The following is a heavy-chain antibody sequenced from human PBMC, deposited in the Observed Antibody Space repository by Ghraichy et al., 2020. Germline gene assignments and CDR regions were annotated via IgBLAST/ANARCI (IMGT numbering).Heavy chain of an antibody. Sequence: GGSLRLSCAASGFTFSSYSMNWVRQAPGKGLEWVSYISSSSSTIYYADSVKGRFTISRDNAKNSLYLQMNSLRDEDTAVYYCARAPYSGPSLDYYYYGMDVWGQGTTVTVSS. CDR2: ISSSSSTI. J-gene: IGHJ6*02. D-gene: IGHD5-18*01. CDR1: GFTFSSYS. V-gene: IGHV3-48*02. CDR3: ARAPYSGPSLDYYYYGMDV.